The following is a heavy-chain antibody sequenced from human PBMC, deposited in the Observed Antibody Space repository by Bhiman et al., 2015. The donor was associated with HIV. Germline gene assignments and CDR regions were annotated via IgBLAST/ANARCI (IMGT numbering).Heavy chain of an antibody. CDR3: AKVGCGRTSCYTLGHGFDY. CDR1: GFTFTNYA. V-gene: IGHV3-9*01. Sequence: EVQLLESGGGLVQPGGSLRLSCAASGFTFTNYAMTWVRQAPGKGLEWVSGISWNSGSVGYADSVKGRFTISRDNAKNSLYLQMNSLRAEDTALYYCAKVGCGRTSCYTLGHGFDYWGQGTLVTVSS. J-gene: IGHJ4*02. CDR2: ISWNSGSV. D-gene: IGHD2-2*02.